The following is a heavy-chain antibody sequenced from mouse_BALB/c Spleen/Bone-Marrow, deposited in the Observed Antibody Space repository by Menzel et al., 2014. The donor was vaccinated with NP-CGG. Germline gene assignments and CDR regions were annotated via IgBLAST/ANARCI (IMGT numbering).Heavy chain of an antibody. CDR1: GYTLTSYF. CDR3: AYYRYDEYFDV. Sequence: VMLVESGPELVKPGASVKMSCKASGYTLTSYFIHWVKQRPGQGLEWIGWIYPGDGSTKYNEKFKVKTTLTADKSSSTAYMFLSSLTSEDSAIYFCAYYRYDEYFDVWGAGTTVTVSS. V-gene: IGHV1S56*01. D-gene: IGHD2-14*01. J-gene: IGHJ1*01. CDR2: IYPGDGST.